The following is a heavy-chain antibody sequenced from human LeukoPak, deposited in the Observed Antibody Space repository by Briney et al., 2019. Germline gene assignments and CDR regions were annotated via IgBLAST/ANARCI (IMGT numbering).Heavy chain of an antibody. J-gene: IGHJ4*02. V-gene: IGHV3-33*08. D-gene: IGHD6-6*01. CDR2: IWYGGSNK. Sequence: GGSLRLSCAASGFTFSSYGMHWVRQAPGKGLEWVAVIWYGGSNKYYADSVKGRFTISRDNSKNTLYLQMNSLRAEDTAVYYCARGAARLYTDYWGQGTLVTVSS. CDR3: ARGAARLYTDY. CDR1: GFTFSSYG.